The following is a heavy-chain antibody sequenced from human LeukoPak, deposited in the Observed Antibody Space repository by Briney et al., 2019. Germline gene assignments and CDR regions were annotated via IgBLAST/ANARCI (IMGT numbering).Heavy chain of an antibody. D-gene: IGHD4-17*01. CDR2: IGTAGDT. J-gene: IGHJ4*02. V-gene: IGHV3-13*01. CDR1: GFTFSSCD. Sequence: GGSLRLSCAASGFTFSSCDMHWVRQATGKGLEWVSAIGTAGDTYYPGSVKGRFTISRENAKNSLYLQMNSLRAGDTAVYYCARGRYGDYFSLENYFDYWGQGTLVTVSS. CDR3: ARGRYGDYFSLENYFDY.